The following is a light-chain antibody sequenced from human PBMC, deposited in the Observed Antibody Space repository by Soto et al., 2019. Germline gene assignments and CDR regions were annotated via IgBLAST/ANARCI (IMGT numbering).Light chain of an antibody. CDR1: QSVSSN. J-gene: IGKJ5*01. Sequence: EIVLTQSPVTLSVSPGERATLSCRASQSVSSNLAWYQQKTGQAPRLPIYGASTRATGIPARFSGSGSGTEFTLTISSLQSEDFAVYYCQQYNYWPPKITFGQGTRLEIK. CDR3: QQYNYWPPKIT. V-gene: IGKV3-15*01. CDR2: GAS.